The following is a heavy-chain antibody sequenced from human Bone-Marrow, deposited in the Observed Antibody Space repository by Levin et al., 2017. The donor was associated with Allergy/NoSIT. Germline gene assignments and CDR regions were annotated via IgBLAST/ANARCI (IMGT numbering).Heavy chain of an antibody. CDR2: ISYDGRSK. D-gene: IGHD3-10*01. CDR1: GFIFSDYA. CDR3: ARDTYYGSGTYSYGSFY. J-gene: IGHJ4*02. Sequence: PGGSLRLSCAASGFIFSDYALQWVRQAPGQGLEWLAVISYDGRSKYYADSVRGRFTISRDNSKSTLYLQMNSLRTEDTAVYYCARDTYYGSGTYSYGSFYWGQGTLVTVSS. V-gene: IGHV3-30*04.